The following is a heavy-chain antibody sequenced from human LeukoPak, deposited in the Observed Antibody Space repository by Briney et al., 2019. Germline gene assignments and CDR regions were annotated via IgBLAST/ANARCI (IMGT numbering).Heavy chain of an antibody. CDR2: IYYTGST. CDR3: ARGSSSWYNLAAFDI. V-gene: IGHV4-59*08. D-gene: IGHD6-13*01. J-gene: IGHJ3*02. Sequence: SETLSLTCSVSGGSISSYYWSWIRQPPGKGLEWIGYIYYTGSTNYNPSLKSRLTISVDTSKNQFSLKLSSVTAADTAVYYCARGSSSWYNLAAFDIWGQGTMVTVSS. CDR1: GGSISSYY.